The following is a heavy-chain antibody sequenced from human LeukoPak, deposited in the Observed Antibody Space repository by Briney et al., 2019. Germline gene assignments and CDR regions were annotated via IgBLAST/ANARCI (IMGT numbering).Heavy chain of an antibody. V-gene: IGHV4-34*01. CDR2: INYSGST. CDR3: AKGRWLQLDAFDI. CDR1: GASFSDSY. Sequence: SETLSLTCAVYGASFSDSYWSWIRQPPGKGLEWIGEINYSGSTSYNPSLKSRVTISIDTSKNQFSVKLTSVTAADTAVYYCAKGRWLQLDAFDIWGQGTMVTVSS. J-gene: IGHJ3*02. D-gene: IGHD5-24*01.